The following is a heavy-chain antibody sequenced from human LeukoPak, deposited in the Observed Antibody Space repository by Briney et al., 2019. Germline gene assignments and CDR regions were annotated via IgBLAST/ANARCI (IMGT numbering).Heavy chain of an antibody. CDR3: AKELFKEPLFGY. Sequence: GGSLRLSCAASGFTFSSYWMSWVRQAPGKGLEWVANIKQDGSDKYYVDSVKGRFTISRDNSKNTLYLQMNSLRAEDTAVYYCAKELFKEPLFGYWGQGTLVTVSS. V-gene: IGHV3-7*03. CDR1: GFTFSSYW. J-gene: IGHJ4*02. D-gene: IGHD3-10*01. CDR2: IKQDGSDK.